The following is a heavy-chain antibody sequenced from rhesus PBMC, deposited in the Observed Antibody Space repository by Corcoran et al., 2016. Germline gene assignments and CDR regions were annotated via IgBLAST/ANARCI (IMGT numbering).Heavy chain of an antibody. D-gene: IGHD4-35*01. CDR2: ISGSGGST. Sequence: QLQLQESGPGLVKPSETLSLTCAVSGGSISSNYWSWIRQPPGKGLEWIGRISGSGGSTAYNPSLKSRFTISTDTSKNQFSLKLSSVTTADTAVYYCARLYGNYWYFDLWGPGTPITISS. J-gene: IGHJ2*01. CDR1: GGSISSNY. V-gene: IGHV4-173*01. CDR3: ARLYGNYWYFDL.